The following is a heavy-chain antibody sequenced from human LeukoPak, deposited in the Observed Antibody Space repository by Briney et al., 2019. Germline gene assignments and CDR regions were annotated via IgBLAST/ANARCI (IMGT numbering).Heavy chain of an antibody. J-gene: IGHJ5*02. V-gene: IGHV3-7*05. CDR3: VRGSSGTVVRGVAWAWFDP. D-gene: IGHD3-10*01. Sequence: GGSLRLSCVASGFTFSNYWMTWVRQAPGKGLEWVANIKPDGSEKHFVDSVRGRFTISRDNAKDSLYLQMNSLGAEDTAVYYCVRGSSGTVVRGVAWAWFDPWGQGTLVTVSS. CDR1: GFTFSNYW. CDR2: IKPDGSEK.